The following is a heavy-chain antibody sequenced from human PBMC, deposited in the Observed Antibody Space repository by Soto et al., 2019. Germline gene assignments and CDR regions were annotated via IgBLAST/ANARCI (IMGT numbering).Heavy chain of an antibody. D-gene: IGHD5-18*01. Sequence: QIQLVQSGAEVKKPGSSVKVSCKASGGTFSSYAISWVRQAPGQGLEWMGGIIPIFGTANYAQKFQGRVTITADASTTTAYMALTSLSSDDTAVYYCARVSSIYNAYSYAYPFDYWGQGTLVTVSS. CDR3: ARVSSIYNAYSYAYPFDY. V-gene: IGHV1-69*12. CDR2: IIPIFGTA. CDR1: GGTFSSYA. J-gene: IGHJ4*02.